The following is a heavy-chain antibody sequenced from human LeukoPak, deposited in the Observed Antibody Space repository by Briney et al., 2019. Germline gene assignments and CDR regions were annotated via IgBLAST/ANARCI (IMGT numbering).Heavy chain of an antibody. D-gene: IGHD6-6*01. CDR3: AGARLGPRQFDY. CDR2: IWYDGNNK. J-gene: IGHJ4*02. Sequence: GGSLRLSCAASGFTFSSSGMHWVRQPPGKGLEWVAEIWYDGNNKYYADAVKGRFTISRDNSKNTLFPQMNSLRAEDTAIYYCAGARLGPRQFDYWGQGTLVTVSS. V-gene: IGHV3-33*08. CDR1: GFTFSSSG.